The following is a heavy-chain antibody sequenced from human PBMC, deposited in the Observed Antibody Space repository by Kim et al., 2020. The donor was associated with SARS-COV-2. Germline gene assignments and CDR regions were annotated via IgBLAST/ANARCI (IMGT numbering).Heavy chain of an antibody. J-gene: IGHJ4*02. Sequence: PSLKSRVTISVDTSKNQFSLKLSSVTAADTAVYYCARHVPYYDFWSGFDYWGQGTLVTVSS. D-gene: IGHD3-3*01. V-gene: IGHV4-59*08. CDR3: ARHVPYYDFWSGFDY.